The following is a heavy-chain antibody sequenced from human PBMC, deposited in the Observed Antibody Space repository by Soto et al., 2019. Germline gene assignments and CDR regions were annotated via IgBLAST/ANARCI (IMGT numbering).Heavy chain of an antibody. J-gene: IGHJ4*02. CDR1: GFTFSSNY. V-gene: IGHV3-53*01. Sequence: LRLSCAASGFTFSSNYMSWVRQAPGKGLEWVSVIYSGGSTYYADSVKGRFTISRDNSKNTLYLQMNSLRAEDTAVYYCARGGPLAHSSSSVSYFDYWGQGTLVTVSS. CDR3: ARGGPLAHSSSSVSYFDY. D-gene: IGHD6-6*01. CDR2: IYSGGST.